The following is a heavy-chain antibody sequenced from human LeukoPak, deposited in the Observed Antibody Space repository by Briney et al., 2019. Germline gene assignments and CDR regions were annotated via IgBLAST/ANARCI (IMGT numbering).Heavy chain of an antibody. CDR2: VDSTGTHT. CDR1: GFTFGNYA. D-gene: IGHD5-24*01. J-gene: IGHJ4*02. CDR3: AKSKDGYTRPFDY. V-gene: IGHV3-23*05. Sequence: PGGSLRLSCAASGFTFGNYAMSWVRQAPGKGLEWVSGVDSTGTHTYHADSVKGRLTISRDNSKNTLYLHMTSLRGEDTAVYFCAKSKDGYTRPFDYWGQGTLVSVSS.